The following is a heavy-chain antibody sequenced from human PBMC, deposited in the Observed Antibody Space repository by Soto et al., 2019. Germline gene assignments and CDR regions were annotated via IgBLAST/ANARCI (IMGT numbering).Heavy chain of an antibody. J-gene: IGHJ6*02. Sequence: SETLSLTCAVSGGSISSSNWWSWVRQPPGKGLEWIGEIYHSGSTNYNPSLKSRVTISVDKSKNQFSLKLSSVTAAGTAVYYCARGVDIVVVPAAMAYYYYGMDAWGQGTTVTVSS. CDR1: GGSISSSNW. CDR2: IYHSGST. D-gene: IGHD2-2*01. V-gene: IGHV4-4*02. CDR3: ARGVDIVVVPAAMAYYYYGMDA.